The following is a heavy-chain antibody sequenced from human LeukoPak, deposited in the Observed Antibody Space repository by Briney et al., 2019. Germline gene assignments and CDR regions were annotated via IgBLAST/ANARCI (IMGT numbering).Heavy chain of an antibody. Sequence: PGGSLRLSCTASGFTFSTYAMTWARQAPGKGLEWVANIKQDGSEKYYVDSVKGRFTISRDNAKNSLYLQMNSLRAEDTAVYYCERVGDIVVVPAAIGHMDVWGKGTTVTVSS. CDR1: GFTFSTYA. J-gene: IGHJ6*03. D-gene: IGHD2-2*02. CDR3: ERVGDIVVVPAAIGHMDV. V-gene: IGHV3-7*01. CDR2: IKQDGSEK.